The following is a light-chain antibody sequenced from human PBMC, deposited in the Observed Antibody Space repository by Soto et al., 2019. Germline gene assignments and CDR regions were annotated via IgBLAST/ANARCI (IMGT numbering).Light chain of an antibody. J-gene: IGLJ2*01. CDR2: HDS. CDR1: KLGDKY. V-gene: IGLV3-1*01. Sequence: SYELTQPPSVSVSPGQTASITCPGDKLGDKYASWYQQKPGQSPVLVIYHDSKRPSGIPERFSGSNSGNTATLTISGTQDRDEADYYCQAWDSSTAYVVFGGGTKLTVL. CDR3: QAWDSSTAYVV.